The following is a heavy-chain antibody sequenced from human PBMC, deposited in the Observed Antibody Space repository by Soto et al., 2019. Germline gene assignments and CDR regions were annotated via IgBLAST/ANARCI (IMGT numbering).Heavy chain of an antibody. D-gene: IGHD5-12*01. Sequence: EVQLVESGGGLVQPGGSLRLSGEASGLSLSSSWISWARQAPGKGLEWVANINAVGSQVLYAASVIGRFTVSRDNAKKSLFLHMNRLRVEVTAFYYSARDPACGSLDYWGMGTLVTVSS. CDR1: GLSLSSSW. J-gene: IGHJ4*02. V-gene: IGHV3-7*01. CDR2: INAVGSQV. CDR3: ARDPACGSLDY.